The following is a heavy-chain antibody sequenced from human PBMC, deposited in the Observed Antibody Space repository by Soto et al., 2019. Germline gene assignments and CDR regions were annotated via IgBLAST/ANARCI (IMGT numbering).Heavy chain of an antibody. D-gene: IGHD6-13*01. Sequence: GGSLRLSCEGSGFIFSYHAMGWVRQSPGKGLEWVSAISGSVGSTYYADSVKGRFTISRDNSKNTLYLQMNSLRDEDTAVYYCAKDRTIASRNFDDWGQGALVTVSS. CDR1: GFIFSYHA. CDR3: AKDRTIASRNFDD. CDR2: ISGSVGST. J-gene: IGHJ4*02. V-gene: IGHV3-23*01.